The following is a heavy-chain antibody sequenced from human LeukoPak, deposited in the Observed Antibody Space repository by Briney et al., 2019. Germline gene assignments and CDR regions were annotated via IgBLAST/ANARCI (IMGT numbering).Heavy chain of an antibody. CDR3: ARSTPYISN. V-gene: IGHV4-59*01. Sequence: SETLSLTCTVSGGSLSSYYWSWIRPPPGKGLEWIGYIYYSGSTNYNPSLKRRVTISVDTSKNQFSLTLRSVTAADTAVYYCARSTPYISNWGQGTLVTVSS. CDR1: GGSLSSYY. J-gene: IGHJ4*02. CDR2: IYYSGST.